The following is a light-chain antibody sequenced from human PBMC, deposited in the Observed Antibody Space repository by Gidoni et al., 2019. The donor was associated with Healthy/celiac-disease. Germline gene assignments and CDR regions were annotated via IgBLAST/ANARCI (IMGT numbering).Light chain of an antibody. J-gene: IGLJ2*01. CDR2: QDS. CDR3: RAWDSCTVV. V-gene: IGLV3-1*01. Sequence: YELTQPPSVSVSPGQTASITCSGDKLGDKYACWYQQKPGQSPVLVIYQDSKRPSGIPERFSGSNSGNTATLTISGTQAMDEADYYCRAWDSCTVVFVGGTKLPVL. CDR1: KLGDKY.